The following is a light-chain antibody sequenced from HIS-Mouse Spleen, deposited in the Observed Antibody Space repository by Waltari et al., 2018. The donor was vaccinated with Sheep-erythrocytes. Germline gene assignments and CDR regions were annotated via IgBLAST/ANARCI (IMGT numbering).Light chain of an antibody. CDR2: EAA. Sequence: AIQLTQSPSSLSASVGDRVTITCRASQGISRALAWYQQKPGKTPKLLIYEAASLESGVQSRFSDSGSVTDFTLTISSLQPADFATYYCQQFNSHPMYTFGQGTKLEIK. CDR3: QQFNSHPMYT. V-gene: IGKV1-13*02. J-gene: IGKJ2*01. CDR1: QGISRA.